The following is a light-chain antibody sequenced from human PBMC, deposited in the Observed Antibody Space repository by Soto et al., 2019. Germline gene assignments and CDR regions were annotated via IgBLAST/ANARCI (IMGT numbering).Light chain of an antibody. CDR2: AAS. CDR3: HQSYSVPPT. V-gene: IGKV1-39*01. J-gene: IGKJ3*01. Sequence: DIQMTQSPSSLSASVGDRVTITCRASQSIGNFLNWYQQKPGKPPKLLIYAASSLQNGVPSGFSGSGSGIDFTLIISSLQPEDFATYYCHQSYSVPPTFGPGTKVDIK. CDR1: QSIGNF.